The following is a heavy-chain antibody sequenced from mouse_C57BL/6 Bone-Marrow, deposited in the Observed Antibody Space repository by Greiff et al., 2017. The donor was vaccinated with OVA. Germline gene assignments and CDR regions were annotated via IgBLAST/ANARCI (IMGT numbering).Heavy chain of an antibody. CDR1: GFTFSDYY. D-gene: IGHD1-1*01. J-gene: IGHJ1*03. CDR3: ARHGGSRTGYFDV. CDR2: ISNGGVST. Sequence: EVKLVESGGGLVQPGGSLKLSCAASGFTFSDYYMYWVRQTPEKRLELVAYISNGGVSTYYPDTVKGRFTISRDNAKNTMYLQMSRLKSEDTAMYYCARHGGSRTGYFDVWGTGTTVTVSS. V-gene: IGHV5-12*01.